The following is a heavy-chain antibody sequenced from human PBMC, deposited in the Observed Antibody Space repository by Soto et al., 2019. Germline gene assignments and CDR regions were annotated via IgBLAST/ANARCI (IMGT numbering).Heavy chain of an antibody. D-gene: IGHD5-12*01. V-gene: IGHV3-74*01. CDR2: INSDGSST. CDR1: GFTFSNYW. J-gene: IGHJ4*02. CDR3: TRGGRDGYNLNY. Sequence: EVQLVESGGGLVQPGGSLRLSCAASGFTFSNYWMHWVRQAPGKGLVWVSRINSDGSSTSYADSVKGRFTISRDNAKNTLYLQMNRLRAEDTAVYYCTRGGRDGYNLNYWGQGTLVTVSS.